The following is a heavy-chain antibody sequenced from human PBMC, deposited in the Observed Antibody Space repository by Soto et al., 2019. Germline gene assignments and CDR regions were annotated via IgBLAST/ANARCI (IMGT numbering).Heavy chain of an antibody. D-gene: IGHD5-12*01. CDR1: GFTFSESA. V-gene: IGHV3-73*01. CDR2: IRNKDNNYAT. Sequence: GGSLRLSCAASGFTFSESAMHWVRQASGKGLEWVGRIRNKDNNYATAYTASVKGRFTISRDDSKNTVYLQINALRAEDTAVYYCARDFSMVIVAPGYWGQGTLVTVSS. J-gene: IGHJ4*02. CDR3: ARDFSMVIVAPGY.